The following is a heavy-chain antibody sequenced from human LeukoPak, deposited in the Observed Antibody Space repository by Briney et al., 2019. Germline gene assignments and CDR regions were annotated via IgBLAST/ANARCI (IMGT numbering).Heavy chain of an antibody. V-gene: IGHV1-69*06. CDR3: ATANGDYYYYGMDV. CDR1: GGTFSSYA. D-gene: IGHD2-8*01. Sequence: SVKVSCKASGGTFSSYAISWVRQAPGQGLEWMGGIIPIFGTANYAQRFQGRVTMTEDTSTDTAYMELSSLRSEDTAVYYCATANGDYYYYGMDVWGQGTTVTVSS. CDR2: IIPIFGTA. J-gene: IGHJ6*02.